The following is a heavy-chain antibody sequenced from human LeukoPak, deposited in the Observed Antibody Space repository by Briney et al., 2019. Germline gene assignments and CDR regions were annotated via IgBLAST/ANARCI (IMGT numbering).Heavy chain of an antibody. CDR2: IYYSGST. CDR3: ARAYSGSYPFDY. Sequence: PSETLSLTCTVSGGSISSYYWSWSRQPPGKGLEWIGYIYYSGSTNYNPSLKSRVTISVDTSKNQFSLKLSSVTDAGTAVYYCARAYSGSYPFDYWGQGTLVTVSS. D-gene: IGHD1-26*01. CDR1: GGSISSYY. V-gene: IGHV4-59*01. J-gene: IGHJ4*02.